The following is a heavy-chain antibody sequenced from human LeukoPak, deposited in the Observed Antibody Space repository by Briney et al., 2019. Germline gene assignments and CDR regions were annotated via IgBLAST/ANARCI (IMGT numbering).Heavy chain of an antibody. Sequence: SETLSLTCTVSGGSIITRSYYWGWIRRPPEKGLEWLGTISDTGSTYYNPSLKSRVTMSVDTSKKQFSLRLSSVTAADTAIYYCARTTVTFQPIVYFDYWGQGTLVTVSS. CDR1: GGSIITRSYY. J-gene: IGHJ4*02. V-gene: IGHV4-39*01. CDR2: ISDTGST. CDR3: ARTTVTFQPIVYFDY. D-gene: IGHD4-17*01.